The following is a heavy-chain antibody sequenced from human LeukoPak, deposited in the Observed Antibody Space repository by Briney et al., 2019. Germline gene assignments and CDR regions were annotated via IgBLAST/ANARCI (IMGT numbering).Heavy chain of an antibody. J-gene: IGHJ4*02. D-gene: IGHD5-12*01. V-gene: IGHV4-38-2*02. Sequence: PSGTLSLTCTVSGYSISSGYYWGWIRQPPGRGLEWIGSIYHSGSTNFNPSLKSRVTISIDTSKNQFSLKLNSVTAADTAVYYCARDSSAYDLGFDYWGQGTLVTVSS. CDR2: IYHSGST. CDR1: GYSISSGYY. CDR3: ARDSSAYDLGFDY.